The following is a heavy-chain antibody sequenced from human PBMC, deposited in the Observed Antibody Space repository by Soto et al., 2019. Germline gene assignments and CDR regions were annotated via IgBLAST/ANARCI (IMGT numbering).Heavy chain of an antibody. J-gene: IGHJ4*02. CDR3: AKDRPRRTPGYFFAY. V-gene: IGHV3-23*01. CDR1: GFTFSTYA. CDR2: VSASGLNT. Sequence: EVQLLESGGKLVQPGGSLTLSCAASGFTFSTYAMAWVRQAPGKGLEWVSGVSASGLNTDYADPVKGRFYISRDNSKTPVSLPTTSLPAAAPALYYCAKDRPRRTPGYFFAYWGQGTPLTVSS. D-gene: IGHD1-1*01.